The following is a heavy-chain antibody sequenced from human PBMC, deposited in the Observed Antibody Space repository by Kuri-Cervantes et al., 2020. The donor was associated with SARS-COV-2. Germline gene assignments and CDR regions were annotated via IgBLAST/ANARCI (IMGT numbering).Heavy chain of an antibody. Sequence: SLKISCAASGFTFDDYAMHWVRQAPGKGLEWVSGISWNSGSIGYADSVKGRFTISRDNAKNSLYLQMNSLRAEDTALYYCTKGTRYSTNWYRNYGMDVWGQGTTVTVSS. V-gene: IGHV3-9*01. CDR1: GFTFDDYA. D-gene: IGHD1-26*01. CDR2: ISWNSGSI. J-gene: IGHJ6*02. CDR3: TKGTRYSTNWYRNYGMDV.